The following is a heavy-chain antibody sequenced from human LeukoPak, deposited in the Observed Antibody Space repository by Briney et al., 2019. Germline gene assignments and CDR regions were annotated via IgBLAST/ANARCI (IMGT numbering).Heavy chain of an antibody. CDR3: AGHHPRNTVDF. D-gene: IGHD2/OR15-2a*01. V-gene: IGHV4-59*08. J-gene: IGHJ4*02. CDR2: ISDIGSI. CDR1: GGSISSYY. Sequence: SETLSLTCTVSGGSISSYYWSWIRQPPGKGLEWISYISDIGSINYNPSLKSRVTISLDTSKNQFSLKLSSVTAADTAVYYCAGHHPRNTVDFWGQGTLVTVSS.